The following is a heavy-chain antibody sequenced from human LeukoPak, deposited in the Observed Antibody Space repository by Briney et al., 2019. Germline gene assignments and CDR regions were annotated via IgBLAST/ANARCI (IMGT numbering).Heavy chain of an antibody. Sequence: SQTLSLTCTVSGGSISSGSYYWSWIRKPAGKGLEWIGRKHSSGSTNYNPSLKSRFTLSLDTSKNQFSLKLSSVTAADTAVYYCASAYSGSFYFGSWGQGILVTVSS. CDR1: GGSISSGSYY. V-gene: IGHV4-61*02. CDR2: KHSSGST. D-gene: IGHD1-26*01. CDR3: ASAYSGSFYFGS. J-gene: IGHJ4*02.